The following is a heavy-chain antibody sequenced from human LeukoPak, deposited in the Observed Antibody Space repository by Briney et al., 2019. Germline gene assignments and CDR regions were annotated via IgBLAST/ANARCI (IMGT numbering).Heavy chain of an antibody. CDR3: AKDGYCSGGICYKGDY. Sequence: GGSLRLSCAASGFTFSSYAMSWVRQAPGKGLEWVSAISGSGGSTYYADSVKGRFTISRDNSKNTLYLQMNSLRAEDTAVYYCAKDGYCSGGICYKGDYWGQGTLVTVSS. D-gene: IGHD2-15*01. CDR1: GFTFSSYA. CDR2: ISGSGGST. V-gene: IGHV3-23*01. J-gene: IGHJ4*02.